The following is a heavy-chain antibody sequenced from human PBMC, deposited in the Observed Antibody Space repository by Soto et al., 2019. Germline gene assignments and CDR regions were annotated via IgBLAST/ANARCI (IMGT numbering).Heavy chain of an antibody. Sequence: VQLVESGGGVVQPGRSLRLSCAASGFTFSSYAMSWVRQAPGKGLEWVSAISGSGGSTYYADSVKGRFTISRDNSKNTLYLQMNSLRAEDTAVYYCAKDRGGSYAFDYWGQGTLVTVSS. CDR3: AKDRGGSYAFDY. CDR2: ISGSGGST. CDR1: GFTFSSYA. J-gene: IGHJ4*02. D-gene: IGHD1-26*01. V-gene: IGHV3-23*04.